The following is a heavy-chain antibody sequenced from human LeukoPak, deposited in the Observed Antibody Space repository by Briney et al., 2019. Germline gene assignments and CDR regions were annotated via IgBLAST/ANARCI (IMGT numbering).Heavy chain of an antibody. D-gene: IGHD5-12*01. Sequence: PSETLSLTCAVYGGSFSGYYWSWIRQPPGKGLEWIGEINHSGSTNYNPSLKSRVTISVDTSKNQFSLKLSSVTAADTAVYYCARGGLRLTPFDYWGQGTLVTVSS. CDR1: GGSFSGYY. J-gene: IGHJ4*02. CDR2: INHSGST. V-gene: IGHV4-34*01. CDR3: ARGGLRLTPFDY.